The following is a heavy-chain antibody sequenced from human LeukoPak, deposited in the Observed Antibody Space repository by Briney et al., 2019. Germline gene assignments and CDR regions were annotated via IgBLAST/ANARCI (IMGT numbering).Heavy chain of an antibody. J-gene: IGHJ4*02. CDR1: GGSFSGYY. CDR3: ARIVGARRLIDY. V-gene: IGHV4-34*01. D-gene: IGHD1-26*01. CDR2: INHSGST. Sequence: SETLSLTCAVYGGSFSGYYWSWIRQPPGKGLEWIGEINHSGSTNYNPSLKSRVTISVDTSKNQFPLKLSSVTAADTAVYYCARIVGARRLIDYWGQGTLVTVSS.